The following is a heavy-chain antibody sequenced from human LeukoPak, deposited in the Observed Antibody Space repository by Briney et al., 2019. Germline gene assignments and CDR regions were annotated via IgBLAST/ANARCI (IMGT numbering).Heavy chain of an antibody. CDR1: GYTFTGYY. CDR3: VAEYPLLHSFDY. J-gene: IGHJ4*02. Sequence: GASVKVSCKASGYTFTGYYMHWVRQAPGQGLEWMGWINPNSGGTNYAQKLQGRVTMTRDTSISTAYMELSRLRSDDTAVYYCVAEYPLLHSFDYWGQGTLVTVSS. V-gene: IGHV1-2*02. D-gene: IGHD2-2*01. CDR2: INPNSGGT.